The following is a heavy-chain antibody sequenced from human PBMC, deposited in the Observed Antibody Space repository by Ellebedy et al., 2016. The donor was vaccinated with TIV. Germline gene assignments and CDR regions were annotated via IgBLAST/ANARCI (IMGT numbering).Heavy chain of an antibody. V-gene: IGHV7-4-1*02. CDR1: GYSFTTYT. Sequence: AASVKVSCKTSGYSFTTYTIIWMRQAPGQGLEWMGWIDTYAGIPRYAQGFTGWFVFSLDTSVATTYLQISSLKAEDTAVYYCARPRGLPVYYSDFWGQGTLVTVS. J-gene: IGHJ4*02. D-gene: IGHD3-10*01. CDR3: ARPRGLPVYYSDF. CDR2: IDTYAGIP.